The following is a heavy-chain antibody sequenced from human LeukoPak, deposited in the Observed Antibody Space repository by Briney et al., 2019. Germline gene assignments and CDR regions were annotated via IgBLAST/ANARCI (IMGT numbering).Heavy chain of an antibody. D-gene: IGHD5-24*01. CDR2: ISSSSSYI. CDR3: ASPRGNVERPKIPFDY. J-gene: IGHJ4*02. CDR1: GFTLSSYS. V-gene: IGHV3-21*01. Sequence: GGSLRLSCAVSGFTLSSYSMNWVRQAPGKGLEWVSSISSSSSYIYYTDSVKGRFTISRDNARNSLYLQMNSLRAEDTAVYYWASPRGNVERPKIPFDYGGQGPLVTVSS.